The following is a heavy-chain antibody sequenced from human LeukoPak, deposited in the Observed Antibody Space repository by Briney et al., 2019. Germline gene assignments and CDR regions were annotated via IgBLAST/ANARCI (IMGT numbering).Heavy chain of an antibody. J-gene: IGHJ4*02. D-gene: IGHD2/OR15-2a*01. CDR3: AREGIVRTYDQ. Sequence: SETLSLTCTVSGHSLSRYYWYWFRQPPGKELEWIACIYYSGITHYHPSLTSRVTIPLDQSKNHFSLRLSAVTAADTAVYFCAREGIVRTYDQWGQGNLVTVSS. CDR2: IYYSGIT. V-gene: IGHV4-59*12. CDR1: GHSLSRYY.